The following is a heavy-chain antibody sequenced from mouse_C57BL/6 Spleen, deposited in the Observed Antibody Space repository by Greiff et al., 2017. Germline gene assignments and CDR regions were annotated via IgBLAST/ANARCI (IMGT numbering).Heavy chain of an antibody. D-gene: IGHD2-2*01. Sequence: VKLQQPGAELVMPGASVKLSCKASGYTFTSYWMHWVKQRPGQGLEWIGEIDPSDSYTNYNQKFKGKSTLTVDKSSSTAYMQLSSLTSEDSAVYYCARTVTTSAMDYWGQGTSVTVSS. J-gene: IGHJ4*01. CDR2: IDPSDSYT. CDR1: GYTFTSYW. V-gene: IGHV1-69*01. CDR3: ARTVTTSAMDY.